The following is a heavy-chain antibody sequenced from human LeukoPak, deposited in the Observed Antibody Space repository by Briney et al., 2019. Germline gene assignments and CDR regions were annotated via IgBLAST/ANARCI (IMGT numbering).Heavy chain of an antibody. J-gene: IGHJ3*02. Sequence: HGESLKISCHGSGYSFTNYLIGLVRQMPGKGPEWMGIIYPGDSDIRYSPSFQGQVTISVDKSMSTAYLQWSSLKASDTAMYYCGRGVRAAFDIWGQGTMVTVSS. V-gene: IGHV5-51*01. D-gene: IGHD3-10*01. CDR3: GRGVRAAFDI. CDR2: IYPGDSDI. CDR1: GYSFTNYL.